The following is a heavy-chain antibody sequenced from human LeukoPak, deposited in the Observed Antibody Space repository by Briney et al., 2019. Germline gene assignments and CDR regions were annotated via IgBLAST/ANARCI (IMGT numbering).Heavy chain of an antibody. D-gene: IGHD5-18*01. CDR3: ARARGQLRPTYYFDY. J-gene: IGHJ4*02. Sequence: PSETLSLTCAVYGGSFSGYYWSWIRQPPGKGLEWIGEINHSGSTNYNPSLKSRVTISVATSKNQFSLKLSSVTAADTAVYYCARARGQLRPTYYFDYWGQGTLVTVSS. CDR1: GGSFSGYY. CDR2: INHSGST. V-gene: IGHV4-34*01.